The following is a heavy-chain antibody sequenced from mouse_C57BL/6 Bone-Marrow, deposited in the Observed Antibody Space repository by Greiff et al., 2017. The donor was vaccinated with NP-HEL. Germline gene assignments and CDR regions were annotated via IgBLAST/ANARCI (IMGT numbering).Heavy chain of an antibody. V-gene: IGHV1-76*01. Sequence: VKLQESGAELVRPGASVKLSCKASGYTFTDYYINWVKQRPGQGLEWIARIYPGSGNTYYNEKFKGKATLTAEKSSSTAYMQLSSLTSEDSAVYFCARDGSSRYYAMDYWGQGTSVTVSS. CDR1: GYTFTDYY. CDR2: IYPGSGNT. J-gene: IGHJ4*01. CDR3: ARDGSSRYYAMDY. D-gene: IGHD1-1*01.